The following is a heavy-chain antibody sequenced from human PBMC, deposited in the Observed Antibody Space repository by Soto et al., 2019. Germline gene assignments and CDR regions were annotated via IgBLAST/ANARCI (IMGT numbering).Heavy chain of an antibody. CDR1: GFTFSSYA. J-gene: IGHJ5*02. V-gene: IGHV3-23*01. D-gene: IGHD2-15*01. Sequence: TGGSLRLSCAASGFTFSSYAMSWVRQAPGKGLEWVSAISGSGGSTYYADSVKGRFTISRDNAKSTLFLQMNSLRDEDTAVYYCAREFCSGGNCYTYYVDPWGQGIPVTV. CDR3: AREFCSGGNCYTYYVDP. CDR2: ISGSGGST.